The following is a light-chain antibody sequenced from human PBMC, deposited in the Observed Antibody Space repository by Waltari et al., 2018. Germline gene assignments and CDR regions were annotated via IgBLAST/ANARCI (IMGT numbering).Light chain of an antibody. J-gene: IGKJ3*01. Sequence: IVMAQSPVSLPVTPGEPASISCRSSQSLLHSNGYNYMDWYLQKPGQSQQPLIYLGSNRAAGVPDRFSGSGSGTDFTLKISRVEAEDVGVYYCMQALQTPFTFGPGTKVHIK. CDR1: QSLLHSNGYNY. CDR3: MQALQTPFT. CDR2: LGS. V-gene: IGKV2-28*01.